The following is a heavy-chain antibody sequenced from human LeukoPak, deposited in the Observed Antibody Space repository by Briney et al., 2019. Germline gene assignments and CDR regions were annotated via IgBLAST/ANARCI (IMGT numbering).Heavy chain of an antibody. CDR2: IKSDGST. CDR3: ARAPSEIGGYYPEYFRH. J-gene: IGHJ1*01. Sequence: GGSLRLSCAASGFTFSTYWMHWVRQAPGKGLVWVSRIKSDGSTNYADSVKGRFTISRDNANNTPSLQMNSLRPEDTGVYYCARAPSEIGGYYPEYFRHWGQGTLVTVSS. CDR1: GFTFSTYW. V-gene: IGHV3-74*01. D-gene: IGHD3-22*01.